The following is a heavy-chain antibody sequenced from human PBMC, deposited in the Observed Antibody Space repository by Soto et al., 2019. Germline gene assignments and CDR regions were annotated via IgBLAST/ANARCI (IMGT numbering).Heavy chain of an antibody. V-gene: IGHV3-48*02. CDR1: GFAFSSYS. J-gene: IGHJ6*02. Sequence: EVQLVESGGGLVQPGGSLRLSCAASGFAFSSYSMNWVRQAPGKGLEWVSYISSSSSTIYYADSVKGRFTISRDNAKNSLYLQMNSLRDEDTAVYYCARGETSSIVSSPKYYYGMDVWGQGTTVTVSS. CDR2: ISSSSSTI. D-gene: IGHD6-6*01. CDR3: ARGETSSIVSSPKYYYGMDV.